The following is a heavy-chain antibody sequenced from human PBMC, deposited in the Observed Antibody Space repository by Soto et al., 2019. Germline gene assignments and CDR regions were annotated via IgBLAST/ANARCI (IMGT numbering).Heavy chain of an antibody. CDR1: GYSFTSYW. J-gene: IGHJ6*02. V-gene: IGHV5-51*01. CDR2: IYPGDSDT. Sequence: GESLKISCKGSGYSFTSYWIGWVRQMPGKGLEWMGIIYPGDSDTRYSPSFQGQVTISADKSISTAYLQWSSLKASDTAMYYCARHGEYYDSSGYYYYYYGMDVWGQGTTVPVSS. CDR3: ARHGEYYDSSGYYYYYYGMDV. D-gene: IGHD3-22*01.